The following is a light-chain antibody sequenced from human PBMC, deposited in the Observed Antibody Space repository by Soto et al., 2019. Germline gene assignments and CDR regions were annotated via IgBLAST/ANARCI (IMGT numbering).Light chain of an antibody. V-gene: IGKV3-20*01. CDR2: GAS. CDR1: QSVSSSY. CDR3: QQYGSSHWT. J-gene: IGKJ1*01. Sequence: EIVLTQSPGTLSLSPGERVTLSCRASQSVSSSYLAWYQQKPGQAPRLLIYGASSRATGIPDRFSGSGSGTDFTLTISRLEPEDFAVYYCQQYGSSHWTFGQGPKVHI.